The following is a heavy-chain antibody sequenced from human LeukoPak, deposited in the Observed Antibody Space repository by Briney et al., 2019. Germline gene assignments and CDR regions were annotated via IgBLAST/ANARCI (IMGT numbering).Heavy chain of an antibody. J-gene: IGHJ4*02. CDR1: GFTFSSYG. CDR3: AKSGYDRFDY. Sequence: GGSLRLSCAASGFTFSSYGMHWVRQAPGQGLEWVSSISGSGSGGSTYYADSVKGRFTISRDNSKNTLYLQMNSLRAEDTAVYYCAKSGYDRFDYWGQGTLVTVSS. D-gene: IGHD5-12*01. V-gene: IGHV3-23*01. CDR2: ISGSGSGGST.